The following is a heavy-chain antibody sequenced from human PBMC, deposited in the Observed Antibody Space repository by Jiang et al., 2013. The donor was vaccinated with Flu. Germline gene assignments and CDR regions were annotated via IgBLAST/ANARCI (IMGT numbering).Heavy chain of an antibody. V-gene: IGHV4-59*01. CDR2: IYYSGST. CDR1: GGSISSYY. J-gene: IGHJ4*02. Sequence: GSGLVKPSETLSLTCTVSGGSISSYYWSWIRQPPGKGLEWIGYIYYSGSTNYNPSLKSRVTISVDTSKNQFSLKLSSVTAADTAVYYCARVRTVTYYFDYWGQGTLVTVSS. D-gene: IGHD4-17*01. CDR3: ARVRTVTYYFDY.